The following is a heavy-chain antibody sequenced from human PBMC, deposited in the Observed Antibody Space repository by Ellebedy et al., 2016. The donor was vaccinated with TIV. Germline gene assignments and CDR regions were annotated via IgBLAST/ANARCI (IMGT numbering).Heavy chain of an antibody. CDR2: ISYDGSDK. Sequence: GESLKISXAVSGFTFSTRVMHWVRQAPGKGLEWLAIISYDGSDKRYADSVRGRFTISRDNSKNTLYLQMNSLRPEDTAMYYCVTDGGTIFDVINCHFDYWGQGALATVSS. CDR3: VTDGGTIFDVINCHFDY. CDR1: GFTFSTRV. J-gene: IGHJ4*02. D-gene: IGHD3-3*01. V-gene: IGHV3-30*04.